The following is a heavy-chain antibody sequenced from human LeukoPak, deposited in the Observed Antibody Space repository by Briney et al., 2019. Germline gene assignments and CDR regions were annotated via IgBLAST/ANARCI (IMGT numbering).Heavy chain of an antibody. CDR2: IYHSGST. D-gene: IGHD3-22*01. J-gene: IGHJ4*02. V-gene: IGHV4-30-2*01. CDR3: ARAKKTYYYDNPQIDY. CDR1: GGSISSGGYS. Sequence: SQTLSLTCAVSGGSISSGGYSWSWIRQPPGKGLEWIGYIYHSGSTYYNPSLKSRVTISVDRSKNQFSLKLSSVIAADTAVYYCARAKKTYYYDNPQIDYWGQGTLVTVSS.